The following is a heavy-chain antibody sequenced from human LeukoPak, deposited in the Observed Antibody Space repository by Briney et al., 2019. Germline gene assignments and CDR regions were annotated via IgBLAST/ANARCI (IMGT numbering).Heavy chain of an antibody. V-gene: IGHV4-4*07. CDR3: ARHSICSSTSCYIKTQGAEYFQH. Sequence: PSETLSLTCNVSGYSISSSYYWSWIRQPAGKGLEWIGRIYSSGSTNYNPSLKSRVTMSVDTSKNQFSLKLSSVTAADTAVYYCARHSICSSTSCYIKTQGAEYFQHWGQGTLVTVSS. J-gene: IGHJ1*01. CDR1: GYSISSSYY. CDR2: IYSSGST. D-gene: IGHD2-2*02.